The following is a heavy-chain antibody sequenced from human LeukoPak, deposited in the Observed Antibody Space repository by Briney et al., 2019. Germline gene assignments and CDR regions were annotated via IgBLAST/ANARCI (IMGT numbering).Heavy chain of an antibody. Sequence: SETLSLTCAVYGGSFSGYYWSWIRQPPGKGLEWIGEINHSGSTNYNPSLKSRVTISVDTSKNQFSLKLSSVTAAVTAVYYCARGRVGAPGWYFDLWGRGTLVTVSS. CDR2: INHSGST. CDR3: ARGRVGAPGWYFDL. V-gene: IGHV4-34*01. J-gene: IGHJ2*01. D-gene: IGHD1-26*01. CDR1: GGSFSGYY.